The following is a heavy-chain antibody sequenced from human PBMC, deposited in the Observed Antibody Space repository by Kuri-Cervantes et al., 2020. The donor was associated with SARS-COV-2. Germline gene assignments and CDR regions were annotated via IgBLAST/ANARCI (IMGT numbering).Heavy chain of an antibody. J-gene: IGHJ4*02. D-gene: IGHD2/OR15-2a*01. V-gene: IGHV1-18*01. CDR1: GYTFSNHA. Sequence: ASVKVSCKASGYTFSNHAIHWVRQAPGQGLEWMGWISTYNGNTDYAQKFQGRVTLTTDTSSSTIYMELRSLKSDDTAMYYCARDGAFYDYWGQGTLVTVSS. CDR3: ARDGAFYDY. CDR2: ISTYNGNT.